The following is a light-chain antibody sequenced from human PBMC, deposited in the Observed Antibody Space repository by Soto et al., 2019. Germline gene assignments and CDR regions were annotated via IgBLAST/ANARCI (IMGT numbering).Light chain of an antibody. CDR1: TSNIGNNY. CDR3: ATWDGSLPGEV. V-gene: IGLV1-51*01. Sequence: QSVLTQSPSVSAAPGQKVTISCSGSTSNIGNNYVSWYQQLPGAAPRLLIYDNNKRPSGIPARFSGSKSGTSGTLDITGLQAGDEADYYCATWDGSLPGEVFGGGTQLTVL. J-gene: IGLJ2*01. CDR2: DNN.